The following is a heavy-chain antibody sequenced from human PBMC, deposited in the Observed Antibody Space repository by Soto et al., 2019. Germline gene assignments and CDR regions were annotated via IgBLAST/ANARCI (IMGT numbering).Heavy chain of an antibody. CDR3: ARDESAGSSTSN. Sequence: GSLRLSCAASGFTFSSYSMNWVRQAPGKGLEWVSYISSSSSTIYYADSVEGRFTTSRDNAKNSLYLQMNSLRVEDTALYFCARDESAGSSTSNWGQGTLVTVSS. D-gene: IGHD2-2*01. V-gene: IGHV3-48*04. J-gene: IGHJ4*02. CDR2: ISSSSSTI. CDR1: GFTFSSYS.